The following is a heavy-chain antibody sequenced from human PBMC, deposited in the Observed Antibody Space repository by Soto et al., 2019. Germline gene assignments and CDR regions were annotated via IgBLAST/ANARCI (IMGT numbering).Heavy chain of an antibody. J-gene: IGHJ6*02. CDR2: IWYDGSNK. D-gene: IGHD3-22*01. Sequence: GGSLRLSCAASGFTFSSYGMHWVRQAPGKGLEWVAVIWYDGSNKYYADSVKGRFTISRDNSKNTLYLQMNSLRAEDTAVYYCARALDYYDSSGYHYYYYGMDVWGQGTMVTVS. CDR3: ARALDYYDSSGYHYYYYGMDV. CDR1: GFTFSSYG. V-gene: IGHV3-33*01.